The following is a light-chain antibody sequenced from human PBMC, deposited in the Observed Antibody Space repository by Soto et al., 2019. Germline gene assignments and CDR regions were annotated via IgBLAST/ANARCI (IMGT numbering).Light chain of an antibody. Sequence: QSALTQPASVSGSPRQSITISFTGTTSDVGVYNYVSWHQQHPGKAPKLMIYDVINRPSGVSHRFSGSESDNKASLTISGVQAEDEAGYYCTSYTSSGTHVFGSGTKLTVL. J-gene: IGLJ1*01. V-gene: IGLV2-14*01. CDR2: DVI. CDR3: TSYTSSGTHV. CDR1: TSDVGVYNY.